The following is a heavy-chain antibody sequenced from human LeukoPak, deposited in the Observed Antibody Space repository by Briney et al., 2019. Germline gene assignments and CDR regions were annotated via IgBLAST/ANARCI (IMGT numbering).Heavy chain of an antibody. CDR2: IYYSGST. CDR3: ARCITMSDAFDI. CDR1: GGSINSYY. J-gene: IGHJ3*02. V-gene: IGHV4-59*01. Sequence: SETLSLTCTVSGGSINSYYWSWIRQPPGKGLEWIGYIYYSGSTNYNPSLKSRVTISVDTSKNQFSLKLSSVTAADTAVYYCARCITMSDAFDIWGQGTMVTVSS. D-gene: IGHD3-22*01.